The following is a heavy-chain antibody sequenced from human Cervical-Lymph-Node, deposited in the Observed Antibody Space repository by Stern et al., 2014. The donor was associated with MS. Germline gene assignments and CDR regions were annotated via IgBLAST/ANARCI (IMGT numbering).Heavy chain of an antibody. V-gene: IGHV1-69*01. J-gene: IGHJ4*02. CDR2: IIPMFGAA. CDR1: GGTFSRYA. CDR3: GRFPQLGDHRDYW. Sequence: VHLVESGAEVKKAGSSVKVSCKASGGTFSRYAVSWVRQAPGQGLEWMGEIIPMFGAANYAQKFQGRVTITADESTNTAYMGVSSLRTDDKAIYYCGRFPQLGDHRDYWWGQGSLVTVSS. D-gene: IGHD4-17*01.